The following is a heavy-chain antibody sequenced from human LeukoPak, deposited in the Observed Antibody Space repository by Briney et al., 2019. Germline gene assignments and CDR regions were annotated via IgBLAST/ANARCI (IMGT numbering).Heavy chain of an antibody. CDR3: ARDLPYNYDILTGYFRWFDP. CDR1: GGSFSGYY. V-gene: IGHV4-34*01. J-gene: IGHJ5*02. Sequence: SETLSLTCAVHGGSFSGYYWSWIRQPPRKRLEWIGEINHSGSTNYNPSLKSRVTISVDTSKNQFSLKLSSVTAADTAVYYCARDLPYNYDILTGYFRWFDPWGQGTLVTVSS. D-gene: IGHD3-9*01. CDR2: INHSGST.